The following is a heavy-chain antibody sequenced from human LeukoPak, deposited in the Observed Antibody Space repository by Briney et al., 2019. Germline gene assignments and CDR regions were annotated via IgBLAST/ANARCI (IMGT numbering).Heavy chain of an antibody. V-gene: IGHV3-48*04. CDR3: ARGYSYGYVDY. CDR2: ISSSSSTI. J-gene: IGHJ4*02. D-gene: IGHD5-18*01. Sequence: GSLRLSCAASGFTFSSYSMNWVRQAPGKGLEWVSYISSSSSTIYYADSVKGRFTISRDNAKNSLYLQMNSLRAEDTAVYYRARGYSYGYVDYWGQGTLVTVSS. CDR1: GFTFSSYS.